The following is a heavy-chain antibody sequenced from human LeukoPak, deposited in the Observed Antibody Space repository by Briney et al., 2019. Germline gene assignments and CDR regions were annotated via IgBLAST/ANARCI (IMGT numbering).Heavy chain of an antibody. D-gene: IGHD2-2*01. V-gene: IGHV1-18*01. CDR1: GYTFTSYS. CDR2: ISAYNGNT. CDR3: ARGLVVPAAMGEFDY. J-gene: IGHJ4*02. Sequence: ASVKVSCKASGYTFTSYSISWVRQAPGQGLEWMGWISAYNGNTNYAQKLQGRVTMTTDTSTSTAYMELRSLRSDDTAVYYCARGLVVPAAMGEFDYWGQGTLIAVSS.